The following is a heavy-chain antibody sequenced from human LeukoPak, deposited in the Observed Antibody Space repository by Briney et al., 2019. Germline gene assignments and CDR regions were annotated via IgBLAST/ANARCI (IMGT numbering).Heavy chain of an antibody. CDR1: GGSVNSGNYY. V-gene: IGHV4-61*02. CDR2: IYTSGST. D-gene: IGHD1-26*01. Sequence: PSETLSLTCTVSGGSVNSGNYYWTWIRQPAGKGLEWIGRIYTSGSTNYNPSLKSRVTISIDASKNQFSLRLSSVTAADTAVYYCTRGGELMNFWGQGTLVTVSS. CDR3: TRGGELMNF. J-gene: IGHJ4*02.